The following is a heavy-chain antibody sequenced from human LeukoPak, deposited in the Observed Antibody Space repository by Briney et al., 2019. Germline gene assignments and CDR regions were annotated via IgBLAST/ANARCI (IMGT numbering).Heavy chain of an antibody. CDR1: GYTFTSYG. V-gene: IGHV1-18*01. CDR2: ISAYNGNT. Sequence: ASVTVSRKASGYTFTSYGISWVRQAPGQGLEWMGWISAYNGNTNYAQKLQGRVTMTTDTSTSTAYMELRSLRSDDTAVYYCARDRPMQLLLWFGELLDYWGQGTLVTVSS. CDR3: ARDRPMQLLLWFGELLDY. D-gene: IGHD3-10*01. J-gene: IGHJ4*02.